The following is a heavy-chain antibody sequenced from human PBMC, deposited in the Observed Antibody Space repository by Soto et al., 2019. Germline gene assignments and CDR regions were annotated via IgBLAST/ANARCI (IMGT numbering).Heavy chain of an antibody. D-gene: IGHD6-13*01. CDR1: GGSISSGGYS. CDR2: IYHSGTT. Sequence: QLQLQESGSGLLEPSQTLSLTCAVSGGSISSGGYSWSWIRQPPGKGLEWIGSIYHSGTTHYSQAIKSRVIISLDRSKNQFSLKLTSVTAADTAVYYCARAGSGYSTSWYDVEYWGQGILVTVSS. CDR3: ARAGSGYSTSWYDVEY. V-gene: IGHV4-30-2*01. J-gene: IGHJ4*02.